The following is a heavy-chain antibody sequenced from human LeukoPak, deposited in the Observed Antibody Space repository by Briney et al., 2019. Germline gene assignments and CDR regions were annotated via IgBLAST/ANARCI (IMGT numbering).Heavy chain of an antibody. V-gene: IGHV3-30-3*01. CDR3: ARGGSGPKYYYYGMDV. CDR2: ISYDGSNK. D-gene: IGHD3-3*01. Sequence: XGSLRLSCAASGFTFSSYAMHWVRQAPGKGLEWVAVISYDGSNKYYADSVKGRFTISRDNSKNTLYLQMNSLRAEDTAVYYCARGGSGPKYYYYGMDVWGQGTTVTVSS. CDR1: GFTFSSYA. J-gene: IGHJ6*02.